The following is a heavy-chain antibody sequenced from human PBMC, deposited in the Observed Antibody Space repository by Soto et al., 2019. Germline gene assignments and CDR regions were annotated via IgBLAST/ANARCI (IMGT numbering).Heavy chain of an antibody. CDR1: GFTFSSYE. D-gene: IGHD3-22*01. J-gene: IGHJ6*02. CDR2: ISSSGSTL. V-gene: IGHV3-48*03. Sequence: EVQLVESGGGLVQPGGSLRLSCAASGFTFSSYEMNWVRQAPGKGLEWVSYISSSGSTLYYADSVKGRFTIYRDNAKNSLYLQMNSLRAEDTAVYYCARDVLDSYYYDGSGYSGPGLYGMDVWGQGTTVTVSS. CDR3: ARDVLDSYYYDGSGYSGPGLYGMDV.